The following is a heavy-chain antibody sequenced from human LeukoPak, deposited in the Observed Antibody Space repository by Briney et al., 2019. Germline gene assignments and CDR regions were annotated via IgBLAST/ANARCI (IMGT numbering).Heavy chain of an antibody. D-gene: IGHD5-12*01. CDR2: IISDGCST. J-gene: IGHJ4*02. CDR1: GFTLSSYW. V-gene: IGHV3-74*01. CDR3: ATEWQPDFDY. Sequence: PGGSLSLSCAVSGFTLSSYWMLWVRQAPGKGLVWVSRIISDGCSTSYADSVKRRFPISRDNAKNTLYLQMNSLRADDTAVYYCATEWQPDFDYWGQGTLVTVSS.